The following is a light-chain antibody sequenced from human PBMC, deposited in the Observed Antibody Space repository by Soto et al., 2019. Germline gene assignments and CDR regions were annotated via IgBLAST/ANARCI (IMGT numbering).Light chain of an antibody. CDR3: SSYTSSSTPVV. CDR2: EVS. Sequence: QSALTQPASVSGSPGQSISISCTGTSSDVGGYNYVSWYQQHPGKAPKLMIYEVSNRPSGVSNRFSGSKSGNTASLTISGRQVEDEAVYYCSSYTSSSTPVVFGGGTKLTVL. V-gene: IGLV2-14*01. J-gene: IGLJ2*01. CDR1: SSDVGGYNY.